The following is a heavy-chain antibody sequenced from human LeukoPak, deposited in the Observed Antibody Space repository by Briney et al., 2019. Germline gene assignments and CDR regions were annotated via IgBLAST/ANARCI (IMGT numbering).Heavy chain of an antibody. V-gene: IGHV3-53*01. Sequence: PGGSLRLSCAASGFTVNSNYMSWVRQAPGKGLEWVSVIYSGGSTYYADSVKGRFTISRDNSKNTLYLQMNSLRAEDTAVYYCAREGGWAEYYFDYWGQGTLVTVSS. CDR2: IYSGGST. CDR3: AREGGWAEYYFDY. CDR1: GFTVNSNY. J-gene: IGHJ4*02. D-gene: IGHD6-19*01.